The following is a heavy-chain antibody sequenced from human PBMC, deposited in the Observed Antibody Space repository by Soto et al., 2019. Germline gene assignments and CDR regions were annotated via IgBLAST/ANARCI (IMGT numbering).Heavy chain of an antibody. CDR2: INAGNGNT. V-gene: IGHV1-3*01. Sequence: QVQLVQSGAEVKKPGASVKVSCKASGYTFTSYAMHWVRQAPGQRLEWMGWINAGNGNTKYSQKFQGRVTITRDTSASTAYMELSSLGSEDTAVYYCARDPLGYCSSTSCYSYGMDVWGQGTTVTVSS. D-gene: IGHD2-2*01. J-gene: IGHJ6*02. CDR1: GYTFTSYA. CDR3: ARDPLGYCSSTSCYSYGMDV.